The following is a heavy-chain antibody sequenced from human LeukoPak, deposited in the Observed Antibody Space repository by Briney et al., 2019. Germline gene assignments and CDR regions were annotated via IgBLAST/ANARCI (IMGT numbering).Heavy chain of an antibody. V-gene: IGHV3-23*01. CDR3: ARGIQIFDY. Sequence: GGSLRLSCAASGFTFSSYAMSWVRQAPGKGLEWVSAISGSGDITYYADSVKGRFTISRDNSKKTLYLQMNSLRAEDTAVYFCARGIQIFDYWGQGTLVTVSS. CDR1: GFTFSSYA. D-gene: IGHD5-18*01. CDR2: ISGSGDIT. J-gene: IGHJ4*02.